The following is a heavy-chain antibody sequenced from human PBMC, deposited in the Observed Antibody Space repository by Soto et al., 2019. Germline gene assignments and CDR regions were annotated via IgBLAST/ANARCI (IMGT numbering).Heavy chain of an antibody. Sequence: QVQLVESGGGVVQPGRSLRLSCAASGFTFSSYAMHWVRQAPGMGLEWVAVISYDGSNKYYADSVKGRFTISRDNSKNTLYLQMNSLRAEDTAVYYCARDGRGYCSSTSCYEYGMDVWGQGTTVTVSS. CDR3: ARDGRGYCSSTSCYEYGMDV. V-gene: IGHV3-30-3*01. J-gene: IGHJ6*02. CDR1: GFTFSSYA. CDR2: ISYDGSNK. D-gene: IGHD2-2*01.